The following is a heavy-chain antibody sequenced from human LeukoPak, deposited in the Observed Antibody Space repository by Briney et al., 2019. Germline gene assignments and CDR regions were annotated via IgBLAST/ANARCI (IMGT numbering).Heavy chain of an antibody. CDR3: ARTGGSFYFYYYMDV. D-gene: IGHD1-26*01. Sequence: SETLSLTCTVSGGSIRSSSYNWGWIRQPPGKGLEWIGSIHYTGSTYYNPSLKSRVTISVDTSKNQFSLKLTSVTAADTAVYYCARTGGSFYFYYYMDVWGKGTTVTVSS. V-gene: IGHV4-39*07. J-gene: IGHJ6*03. CDR2: IHYTGST. CDR1: GGSIRSSSYN.